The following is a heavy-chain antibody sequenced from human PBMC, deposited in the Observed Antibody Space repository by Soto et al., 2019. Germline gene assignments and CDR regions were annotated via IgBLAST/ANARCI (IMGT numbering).Heavy chain of an antibody. CDR1: GGSISSGGYY. CDR3: ARAGQDYDCELDP. Sequence: PSQTLSVTCAVAGGSISSGGYYCSSIRPPPGNGLEWIGYIYYSGSPYYNPSLESRVTISLDRSKNQFSLQLNSVTAADTAMYYCARAGQDYDCELDPWGQGSLVTVSS. J-gene: IGHJ5*02. D-gene: IGHD3-22*01. V-gene: IGHV4-30-2*01. CDR2: IYYSGSP.